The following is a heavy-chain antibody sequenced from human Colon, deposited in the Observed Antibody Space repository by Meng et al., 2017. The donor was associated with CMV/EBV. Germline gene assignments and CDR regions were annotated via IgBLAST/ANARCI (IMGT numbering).Heavy chain of an antibody. D-gene: IGHD6-19*01. J-gene: IGHJ4*02. V-gene: IGHV2-5*02. CDR3: AHGRGWLTDY. CDR1: GFSLRTPEVG. Sequence: QHTVTESRPPLVKPTQTLTLTCTFSGFSLRTPEVGVHWIRQPPGKALEWLALIYWDDDNQFRPSLKNRITITKDTSKNQVVLTMTNMDPVDTATYYCAHGRGWLTDYWGQGTLVTVSS. CDR2: IYWDDDN.